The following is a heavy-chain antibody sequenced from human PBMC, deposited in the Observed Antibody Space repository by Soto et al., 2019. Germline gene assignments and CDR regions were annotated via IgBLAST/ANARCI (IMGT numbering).Heavy chain of an antibody. V-gene: IGHV4-34*01. J-gene: IGHJ6*03. Sequence: SETLSLTCAVYGGSFSGYYWSWIRQPPGKGLEWIGEINHSGSTNYNPSLKSRVTISVDTSKNQFSLKLSSVTAADTAVYYCAKEEGYYDFWGGYLSYMDVWGKGTTVTVSS. D-gene: IGHD3-3*01. CDR1: GGSFSGYY. CDR2: INHSGST. CDR3: AKEEGYYDFWGGYLSYMDV.